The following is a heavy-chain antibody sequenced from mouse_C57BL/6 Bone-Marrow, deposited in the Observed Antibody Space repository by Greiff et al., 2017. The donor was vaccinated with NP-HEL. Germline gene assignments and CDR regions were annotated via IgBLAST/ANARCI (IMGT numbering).Heavy chain of an antibody. J-gene: IGHJ2*01. CDR2: ISSGGSYT. D-gene: IGHD2-2*01. Sequence: EVKLVESGGDLVKPGGSLKLSCAASGFTFSSYGMSWVRQTPDKRLEWVATISSGGSYTYYPDSVKGRFTISRDNAKNTLYLQMSSLKSEDTAMYYCARQTMVTTGDFDYWGQGTTLTVSS. CDR1: GFTFSSYG. V-gene: IGHV5-6*01. CDR3: ARQTMVTTGDFDY.